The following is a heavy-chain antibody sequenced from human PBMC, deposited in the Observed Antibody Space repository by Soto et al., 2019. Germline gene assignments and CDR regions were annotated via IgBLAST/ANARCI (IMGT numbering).Heavy chain of an antibody. J-gene: IGHJ5*02. Sequence: ESGGGVVQPGRSLRLSCAAAGFTFSSYAMHWVRQAPGKGLEWVAVISYDGSNKYYADSVKGRFTISRDNSKNTLYLHMNSLRAEDTAVYYCASLIPGHGSGLDPWGQGTLVTVSA. V-gene: IGHV3-30-3*01. CDR2: ISYDGSNK. CDR1: GFTFSSYA. CDR3: ASLIPGHGSGLDP. D-gene: IGHD3-10*01.